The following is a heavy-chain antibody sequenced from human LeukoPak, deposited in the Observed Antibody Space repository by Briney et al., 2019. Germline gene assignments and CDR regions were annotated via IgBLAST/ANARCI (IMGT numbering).Heavy chain of an antibody. Sequence: GESLKISCKGSGYSFTSYWIGWVRQMHGKGLEWMGIIYPGDSDTRYSPSFQGQVTISADKSISTAYLQWSSLKASDTAMYYCASTRLNDYYGSGSYYNDAFDIWGQGTMVTVSS. V-gene: IGHV5-51*01. CDR1: GYSFTSYW. CDR2: IYPGDSDT. J-gene: IGHJ3*02. D-gene: IGHD3-10*01. CDR3: ASTRLNDYYGSGSYYNDAFDI.